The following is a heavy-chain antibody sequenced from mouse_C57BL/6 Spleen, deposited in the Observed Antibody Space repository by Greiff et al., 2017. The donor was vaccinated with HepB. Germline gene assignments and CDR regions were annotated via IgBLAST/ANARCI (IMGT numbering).Heavy chain of an antibody. Sequence: QVQLKQPGAELVKPGASVKMSCKASGYTFTSYWITWVKQRPGQGLEWIGDIYPGSGSTNYNEKFKSKATLTVDTSSSTAYMQLSSLTSEDSAVYYCARGRQLRTRGFDYWGQGTTLTVSS. J-gene: IGHJ2*01. D-gene: IGHD3-2*02. CDR2: IYPGSGST. V-gene: IGHV1-55*01. CDR1: GYTFTSYW. CDR3: ARGRQLRTRGFDY.